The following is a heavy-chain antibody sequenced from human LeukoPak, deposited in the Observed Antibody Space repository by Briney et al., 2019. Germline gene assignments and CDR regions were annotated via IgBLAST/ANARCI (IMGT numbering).Heavy chain of an antibody. J-gene: IGHJ4*02. V-gene: IGHV3-23*01. CDR1: GFTFSSHA. Sequence: GGSLRLSGAASGFTFSSHAVSWVRQAPGKGLEWVSSLSGSGYNTYYADSVKGRFTISRDNSKNTVYLQMNSLRAEDTAVYYCAKDPYGTRYFDYWGQGTLVTVSS. CDR3: AKDPYGTRYFDY. CDR2: LSGSGYNT. D-gene: IGHD2-2*01.